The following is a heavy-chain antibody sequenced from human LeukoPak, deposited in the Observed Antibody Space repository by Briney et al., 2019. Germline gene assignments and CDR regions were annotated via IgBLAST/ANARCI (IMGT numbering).Heavy chain of an antibody. CDR2: ISYDGSNK. J-gene: IGHJ4*02. V-gene: IGHV3-30*18. Sequence: GGSLRLSCAASGFTFSSYGMHWVRQAPGKGLEWVAVISYDGSNKYYADSVKGRFTISRDNSKNTLYPQMNSLRAEDTAVYYCAKEMTTWFYYFDYWGQGTLVTVSS. CDR1: GFTFSSYG. CDR3: AKEMTTWFYYFDY. D-gene: IGHD4-11*01.